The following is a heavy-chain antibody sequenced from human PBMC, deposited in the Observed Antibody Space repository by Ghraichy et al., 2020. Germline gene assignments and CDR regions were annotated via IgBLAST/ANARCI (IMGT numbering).Heavy chain of an antibody. J-gene: IGHJ2*01. CDR3: AKDYGTTGDRRLYWYFDL. CDR2: ISGSGDST. Sequence: GGSLRLSCAASGFIFSTYAMSWVRQAPGKGLEWVSGISGSGDSTFYADSVKGRFTISRDNSKNTLYLQMNSLRAGDTALYYCAKDYGTTGDRRLYWYFDLWGRGTLVIVSS. V-gene: IGHV3-23*01. CDR1: GFIFSTYA. D-gene: IGHD7-27*01.